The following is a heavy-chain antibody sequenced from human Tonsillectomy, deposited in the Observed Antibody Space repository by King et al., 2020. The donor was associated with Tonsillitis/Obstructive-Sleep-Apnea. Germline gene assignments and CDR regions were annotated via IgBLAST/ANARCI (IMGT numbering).Heavy chain of an antibody. Sequence: QLQESGPGLVKPSQTLSLTCTVSGDSISSGGYYWSWIRQHPGKGLECIGYMQYGESAYYNPSLKSRPLISVDTSKNQFSLRLSSVTAADTAVYYCATSYDFWSGYAIDYWGQGILVTVSS. V-gene: IGHV4-31*03. J-gene: IGHJ4*02. CDR2: MQYGESA. CDR3: ATSYDFWSGYAIDY. CDR1: GDSISSGGYY. D-gene: IGHD3-3*01.